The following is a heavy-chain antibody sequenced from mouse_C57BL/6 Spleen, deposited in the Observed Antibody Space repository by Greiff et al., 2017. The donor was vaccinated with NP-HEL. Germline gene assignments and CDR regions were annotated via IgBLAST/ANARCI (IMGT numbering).Heavy chain of an antibody. CDR3: ARHYYGDYFDY. CDR1: GYTFTSYW. Sequence: VQLQQPGAELVMPGASVKLSCKASGYTFTSYWMHWVKQRPGQGLEWIGEIDPSDSYTDYNQKFKGKSTLTVDKSSSTAYMQLSSLTSEDSAVYYCARHYYGDYFDYWGQGTTLTVSS. V-gene: IGHV1-69*01. D-gene: IGHD1-2*01. CDR2: IDPSDSYT. J-gene: IGHJ2*01.